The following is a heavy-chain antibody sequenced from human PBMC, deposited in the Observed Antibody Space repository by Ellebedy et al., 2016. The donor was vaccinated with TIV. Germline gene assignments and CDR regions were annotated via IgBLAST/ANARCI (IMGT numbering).Heavy chain of an antibody. D-gene: IGHD1-20*01. CDR1: GGSFSSCF. V-gene: IGHV4-34*01. J-gene: IGHJ4*02. CDR3: AGRRYSITTPGMAY. CDR2: INHSGST. Sequence: SETLSLTCGVYGGSFSSCFWSWIRQPPGKGLEWIGEINHSGSTNDNPSLKSRVTMSVDTSKNQFSLNLTSVTAADTAVYYCAGRRYSITTPGMAYWGQGILVTASS.